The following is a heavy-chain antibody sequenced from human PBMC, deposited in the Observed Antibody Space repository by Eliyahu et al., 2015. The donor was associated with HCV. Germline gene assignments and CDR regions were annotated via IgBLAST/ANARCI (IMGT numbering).Heavy chain of an antibody. J-gene: IGHJ4*02. D-gene: IGHD5-18*01. CDR2: IHYSACP. CDR1: GGSISXSPSY. Sequence: HLXLQXSGPGXLKPSETLSLTXXVSGGSISXSPSYWGWXRQPPGKGLEWLGDIHYSACPNYNPSLMSRLTISVDVSKNQFSLKLSSVTAADTAVYFCASRLASSGYSYAFWGQGTPVTVSS. V-gene: IGHV4-39*07. CDR3: ASRLASSGYSYAF.